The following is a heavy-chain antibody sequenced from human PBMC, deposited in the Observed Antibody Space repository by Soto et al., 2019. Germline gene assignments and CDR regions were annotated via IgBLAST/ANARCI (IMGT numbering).Heavy chain of an antibody. CDR2: IYYSGST. Sequence: SETLSLTCTVSGGSISSSSYYWGWIRQPPGKGLEWIGSIYYSGSTYYNPSLKSRVTISVDTSKNQFSLKLSSVTAADTAVYYCARHPSDFWFDPWGQGTLVTVS. CDR1: GGSISSSSYY. D-gene: IGHD2-21*02. V-gene: IGHV4-39*01. CDR3: ARHPSDFWFDP. J-gene: IGHJ5*02.